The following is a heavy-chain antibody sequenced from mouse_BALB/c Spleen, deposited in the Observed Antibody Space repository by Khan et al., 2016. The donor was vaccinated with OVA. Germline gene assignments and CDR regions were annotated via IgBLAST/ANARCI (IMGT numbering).Heavy chain of an antibody. CDR2: MNPSTGYT. D-gene: IGHD1-1*01. CDR1: GYTFSSYW. J-gene: IGHJ3*01. CDR3: ARSLLLRYSAFAY. V-gene: IGHV1-7*01. Sequence: VELVESGAELAKPGASVKMSCKASGYTFSSYWMHWVKQRPGQGLEWIGYMNPSTGYTEYNQKFKDKATLTADKSSSTAYMQLSSLTSEDSAVYYCARSLLLRYSAFAYWGLGTLVTLSA.